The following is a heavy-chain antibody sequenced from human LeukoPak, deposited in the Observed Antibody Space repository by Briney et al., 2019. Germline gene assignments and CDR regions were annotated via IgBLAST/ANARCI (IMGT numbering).Heavy chain of an antibody. Sequence: ASVKVSCKASGYTFTSYGISWVRQAPGQGLEWMGWISAYNGNTNYAQKLQGRVTMTTDTSTSTAYMELRSLRSDDTAVYYCATWYSSSWYYYGMDVWGQGTTVTVSS. CDR3: ATWYSSSWYYYGMDV. J-gene: IGHJ6*02. D-gene: IGHD6-13*01. CDR2: ISAYNGNT. CDR1: GYTFTSYG. V-gene: IGHV1-18*01.